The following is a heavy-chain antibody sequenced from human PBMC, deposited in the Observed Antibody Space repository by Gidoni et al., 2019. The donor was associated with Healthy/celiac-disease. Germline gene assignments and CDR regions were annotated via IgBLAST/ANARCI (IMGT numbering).Heavy chain of an antibody. J-gene: IGHJ3*02. Sequence: QVQLQESGPGLVQPSQTLTLTFTFSGGSISRGGYYWSCIRQHPGKGLEWIGYIEYSGSTYYNPSLKSRVTISVDTSKNQFSLKRSSVTAADTAVYYCARGSDAFDIWGQGTMVTVSS. CDR2: IEYSGST. CDR1: GGSISRGGYY. V-gene: IGHV4-31*03. CDR3: ARGSDAFDI.